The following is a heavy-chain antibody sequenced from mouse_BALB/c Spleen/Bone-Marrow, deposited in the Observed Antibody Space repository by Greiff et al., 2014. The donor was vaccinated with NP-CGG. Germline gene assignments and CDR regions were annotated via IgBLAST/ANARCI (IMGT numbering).Heavy chain of an antibody. CDR2: IYYSGTI. Sequence: EVQLQESGPGLVKPSQTVSLTCTVTGISITTGNYRWSWIRQFPGNKLEWIGYIYYSGTITYNPSLTSRTTITRDTSKDQFFLEMNSLTAEDTATYYCARYGNYFDYWGQGTTLTVPS. D-gene: IGHD2-1*01. V-gene: IGHV3-5*02. J-gene: IGHJ2*01. CDR3: ARYGNYFDY. CDR1: GISITTGNYR.